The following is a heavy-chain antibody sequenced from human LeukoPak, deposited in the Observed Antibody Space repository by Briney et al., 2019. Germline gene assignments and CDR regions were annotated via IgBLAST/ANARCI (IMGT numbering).Heavy chain of an antibody. CDR3: ARDQGRTDSSGYYGAD. V-gene: IGHV4-30-2*01. D-gene: IGHD3-22*01. J-gene: IGHJ4*02. Sequence: PSQTLSLTCTVSGGSISSGGYYWSWIRQPPGKGLEWIGYIYHSGSTYYKPSLKSRVTISVDRSKNQFSLKLSSVTAADTAVYYCARDQGRTDSSGYYGADWGQGTLVTVSS. CDR2: IYHSGST. CDR1: GGSISSGGYY.